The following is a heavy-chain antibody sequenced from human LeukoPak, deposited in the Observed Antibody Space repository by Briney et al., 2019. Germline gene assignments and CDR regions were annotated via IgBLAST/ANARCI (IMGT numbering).Heavy chain of an antibody. J-gene: IGHJ4*02. CDR2: IYYSGST. V-gene: IGHV4-59*08. Sequence: SETLSLTCTVSGGSISSYYWSWIRQPPGKGLEWIGYIYYSGSTNYNPSLKSRVTISVDTSKNQFSLKLRSVTAAGTAVYYCASLRERSYYARGFDYWGQGTLVTVSS. D-gene: IGHD1-26*01. CDR1: GGSISSYY. CDR3: ASLRERSYYARGFDY.